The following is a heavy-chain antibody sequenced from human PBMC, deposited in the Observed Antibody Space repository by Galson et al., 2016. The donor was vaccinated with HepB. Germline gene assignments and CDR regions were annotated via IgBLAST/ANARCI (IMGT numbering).Heavy chain of an antibody. V-gene: IGHV3-21*01. J-gene: IGHJ2*01. Sequence: SLRLSCAASTFTFSSFAMSWVRQAPGKGLEWVSSIGHSGGYIYYADSVKGRFTISRDSAKNSLYLQMNSLRAEDTAMYYCARDLTPDFDLLTDQFRGWYFDLWGRGTLVTVSS. CDR1: TFTFSSFA. CDR2: IGHSGGYI. D-gene: IGHD3-9*01. CDR3: ARDLTPDFDLLTDQFRGWYFDL.